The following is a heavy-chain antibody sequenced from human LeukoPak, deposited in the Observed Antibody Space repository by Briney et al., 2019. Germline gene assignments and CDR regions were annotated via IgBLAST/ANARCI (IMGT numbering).Heavy chain of an antibody. D-gene: IGHD2-2*01. Sequence: GGSLRLSCAASGFTFSSYSMNWVRQAPGKGLEWVSYISSSSSSTIYYADSVKGRFTISRDNAKNSLYLQMNSLRDEDTAVYYCARPGGQLLSLDYWGQGTLVTVSS. CDR1: GFTFSSYS. V-gene: IGHV3-48*02. CDR3: ARPGGQLLSLDY. CDR2: ISSSSSSTI. J-gene: IGHJ4*02.